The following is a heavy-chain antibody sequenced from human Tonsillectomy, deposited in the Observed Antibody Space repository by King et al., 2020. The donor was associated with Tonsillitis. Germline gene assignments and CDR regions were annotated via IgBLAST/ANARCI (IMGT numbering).Heavy chain of an antibody. V-gene: IGHV3-30-3*01. Sequence: VQLVESGGGVVQPGRSLRLSCAASGFIFSNYAMHWVRQAPGKGLEWVAVVSDDGSKEDCADSVRGRFTISRDNSKNTLYLQMNSLRAEDTAVYYCARPPPYYYGSDVYFDYWGQGALVTVSS. D-gene: IGHD3-10*01. CDR2: VSDDGSKE. CDR1: GFIFSNYA. J-gene: IGHJ4*02. CDR3: ARPPPYYYGSDVYFDY.